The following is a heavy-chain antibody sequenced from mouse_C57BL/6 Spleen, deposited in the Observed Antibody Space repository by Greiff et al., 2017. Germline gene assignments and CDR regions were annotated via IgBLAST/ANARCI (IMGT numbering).Heavy chain of an antibody. CDR1: GYTFTDYY. Sequence: VQLVESGAELVRPGASVKLSCKASGYTFTDYYINWVKQRPGQGLEWIARIYPGSGNTYYNEKFKGKATLTAEKSSSTAYMQLSSLTSEDSAVYFCARWGYDYDAMDYWGQGTSVTVSS. CDR2: IYPGSGNT. V-gene: IGHV1-76*01. CDR3: ARWGYDYDAMDY. D-gene: IGHD2-10*02. J-gene: IGHJ4*01.